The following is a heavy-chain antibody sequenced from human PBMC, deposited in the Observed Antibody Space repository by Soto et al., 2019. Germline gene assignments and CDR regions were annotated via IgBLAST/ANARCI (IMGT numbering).Heavy chain of an antibody. CDR1: GYTFTTSG. D-gene: IGHD1-7*01. CDR2: VSGYNGNT. CDR3: ARAGELPYSYYGMDV. J-gene: IGHJ6*02. V-gene: IGHV1-18*01. Sequence: QVQLVQSGGEVKKPGASVKVSCKASGYTFTTSGVSWVRQAPGQGLEWMGWVSGYNGNTKNEEKLHERVTITTDTSTSTPYTELRSLTTDDTAVYYCARAGELPYSYYGMDVWGQGTTVIVSS.